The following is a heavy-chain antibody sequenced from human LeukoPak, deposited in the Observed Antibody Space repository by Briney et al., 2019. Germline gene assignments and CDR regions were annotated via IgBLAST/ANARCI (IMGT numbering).Heavy chain of an antibody. D-gene: IGHD4-23*01. J-gene: IGHJ4*02. V-gene: IGHV3-7*01. CDR3: ARESYGGNWLDY. CDR2: IKQDGSEK. Sequence: GGSLRLSCAASGFTFSSYWMSWVRQAPGKGLEWVPNIKQDGSEKYYVDSVKGRFTISRDNAKNSLYLQMNSQRAEDTAVYYCARESYGGNWLDYWGQGTLVTVSS. CDR1: GFTFSSYW.